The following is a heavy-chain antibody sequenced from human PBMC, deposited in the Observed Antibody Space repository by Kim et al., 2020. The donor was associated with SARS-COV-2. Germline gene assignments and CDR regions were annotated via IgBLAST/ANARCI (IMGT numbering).Heavy chain of an antibody. D-gene: IGHD7-27*01. V-gene: IGHV2-70*01. J-gene: IGHJ4*02. Sequence: STSLKTRLTISKDTSKNQVVLTMTNMDPVDTATYYCARIGDPIRGYYFDYWGQGTLVTVSS. CDR3: ARIGDPIRGYYFDY.